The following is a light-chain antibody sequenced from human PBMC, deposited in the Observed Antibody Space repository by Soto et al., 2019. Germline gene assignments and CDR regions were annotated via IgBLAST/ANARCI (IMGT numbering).Light chain of an antibody. J-gene: IGLJ1*01. CDR2: RDS. CDR1: NIGSKN. Sequence: YELTQPLSVSVALGQTARITCGGNNIGSKNVHWYQQKPGQAPVLVIYRDSNRPSGIPERFSGSNSGNTATLTISRAQAGDEADYYCQVWDSSTAVFGTGTKLTVL. CDR3: QVWDSSTAV. V-gene: IGLV3-9*01.